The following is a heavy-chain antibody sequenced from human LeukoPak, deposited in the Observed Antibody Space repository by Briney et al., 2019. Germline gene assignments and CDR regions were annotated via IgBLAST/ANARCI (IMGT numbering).Heavy chain of an antibody. D-gene: IGHD3-10*01. CDR1: GFTFSSFA. J-gene: IGHJ4*02. CDR3: AKYGSAGSAPFDY. V-gene: IGHV3-23*01. CDR2: ISGSGGST. Sequence: GGSLRLSCAASGFTFSSFAMTWVRQAPVKGLEWVSSISGSGGSTYYADSVKGRFTISRDNSKNTLYLQMNSLRAEDTAVYYCAKYGSAGSAPFDYWGQGTLVIVSS.